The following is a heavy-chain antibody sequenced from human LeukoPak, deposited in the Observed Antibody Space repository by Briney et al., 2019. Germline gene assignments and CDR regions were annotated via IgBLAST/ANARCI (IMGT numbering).Heavy chain of an antibody. Sequence: SQTLSLTCTVSGGSLSSGDYYWRWVRQPPGRGVEWIGYIYYSGSTYYNPSLKSRVTISVDTSKNQFSLKLSSVTAADTAVYYCAREAPLRYCSGGSCYSFDYWGQGTLVTVSS. CDR3: AREAPLRYCSGGSCYSFDY. V-gene: IGHV4-30-4*01. D-gene: IGHD2-15*01. CDR1: GGSLSSGDYY. J-gene: IGHJ4*02. CDR2: IYYSGST.